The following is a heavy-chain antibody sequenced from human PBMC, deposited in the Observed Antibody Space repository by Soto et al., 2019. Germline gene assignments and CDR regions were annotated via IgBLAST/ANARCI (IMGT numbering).Heavy chain of an antibody. CDR2: FSLSGTT. Sequence: ASETLSLTCTVSGASITGTSYWSWIRQPAGMGLEWIGRFSLSGTTNYNPSLRSRVTMSADVSKNQFSLRLTSVTAADTALYYCARGMTPPGAPAWYYFDSWGQGTLVTVSS. CDR3: ARGMTPPGAPAWYYFDS. D-gene: IGHD2-8*02. J-gene: IGHJ4*02. CDR1: GASITGTSY. V-gene: IGHV4-4*07.